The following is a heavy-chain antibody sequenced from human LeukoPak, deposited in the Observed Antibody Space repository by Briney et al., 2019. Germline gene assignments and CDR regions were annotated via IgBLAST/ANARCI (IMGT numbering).Heavy chain of an antibody. CDR3: ARDDYGGVDV. D-gene: IGHD4-17*01. CDR2: ISSSSSYI. CDR1: GFTFSSYS. J-gene: IGHJ6*04. V-gene: IGHV3-21*01. Sequence: GGSLRLSCAASGFTFSSYSMNWVRQAPGKGLEWVSSISSSSSYIFYADSVKDRFTISRDNAKNSLYLQMNSLRAEDTAVYSCARDDYGGVDVWGKGTTVTVSS.